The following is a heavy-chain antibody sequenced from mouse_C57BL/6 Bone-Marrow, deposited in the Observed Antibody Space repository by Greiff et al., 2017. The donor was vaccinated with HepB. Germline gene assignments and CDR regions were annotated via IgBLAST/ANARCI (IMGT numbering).Heavy chain of an antibody. CDR3: ARYYYGSSSYFDY. D-gene: IGHD1-1*01. V-gene: IGHV1-81*01. J-gene: IGHJ2*01. CDR1: GYTFTSYG. CDR2: IYPRSGNT. Sequence: QVTLKESGAELARPGASVKLSCKASGYTFTSYGISWVKQRTGQGLEWIGEIYPRSGNTYYNEKFKGKATLTADKSSSTAYMELRSLTSEDSAVYFCARYYYGSSSYFDYWGQGTTLTVSS.